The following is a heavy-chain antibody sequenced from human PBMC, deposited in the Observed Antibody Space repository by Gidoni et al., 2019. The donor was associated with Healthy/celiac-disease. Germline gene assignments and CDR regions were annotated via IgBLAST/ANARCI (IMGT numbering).Heavy chain of an antibody. J-gene: IGHJ6*03. CDR3: ASEEQQLAFYYMDV. D-gene: IGHD6-13*01. Sequence: SYGMHWVRQAPGKGLEWVAVIWYDGSNKYYADSVKGRFTISRDNSKNTLYLQMNSLRAEDTAVYYCASEEQQLAFYYMDVWGKGTTVTVSS. CDR1: SYG. CDR2: IWYDGSNK. V-gene: IGHV3-33*01.